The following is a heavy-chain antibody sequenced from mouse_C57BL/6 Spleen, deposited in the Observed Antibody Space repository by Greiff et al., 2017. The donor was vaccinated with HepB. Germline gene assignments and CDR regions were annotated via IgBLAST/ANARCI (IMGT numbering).Heavy chain of an antibody. CDR2: ISDGGSYT. D-gene: IGHD2-4*01. V-gene: IGHV5-4*03. Sequence: EVKLEESGGGLVKPGGSLKLSCAASGFTFSSYAMSWVRQTPEKRLEWVATISDGGSYTYYPDNVKGRFTISRDNAKNNLYLQMSHLKSEDTAMYYCARAFYYDYDYFDYWGQGTTLTVSS. J-gene: IGHJ2*01. CDR3: ARAFYYDYDYFDY. CDR1: GFTFSSYA.